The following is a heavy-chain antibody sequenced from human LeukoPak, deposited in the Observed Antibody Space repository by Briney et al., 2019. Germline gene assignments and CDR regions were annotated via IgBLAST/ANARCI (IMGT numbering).Heavy chain of an antibody. Sequence: PGGSLKLSCAASGFTFSSYGMHWVRQAPGKGLEWVAVIWYGGSNKYYADSVKGRFTISRDNSKNTLYLQMNSLRAEDTAVYYCAKEKERSYYYGSGGGYWGQGTLVTVSS. CDR3: AKEKERSYYYGSGGGY. CDR1: GFTFSSYG. CDR2: IWYGGSNK. D-gene: IGHD3-10*01. V-gene: IGHV3-33*06. J-gene: IGHJ4*02.